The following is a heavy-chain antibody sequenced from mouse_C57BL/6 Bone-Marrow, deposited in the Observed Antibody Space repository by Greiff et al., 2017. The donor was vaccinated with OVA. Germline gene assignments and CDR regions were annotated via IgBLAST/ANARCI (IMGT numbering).Heavy chain of an antibody. CDR3: AGQSFDY. V-gene: IGHV1-52*01. J-gene: IGHJ2*01. Sequence: QVQLQQPGAELVRPGSSVKLSCKASGFTFTSYWMHWVKQRPIQGLEWIGNIDPSDSETHYNQQFKDKATLTVDKSSRTAYRQLSSLTSEDSAVYYCAGQSFDYWGQGTTLTVSS. CDR1: GFTFTSYW. CDR2: IDPSDSET.